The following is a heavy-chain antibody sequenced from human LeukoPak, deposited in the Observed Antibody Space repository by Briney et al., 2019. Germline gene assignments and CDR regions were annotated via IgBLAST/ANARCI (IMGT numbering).Heavy chain of an antibody. CDR1: GFTFSSYG. D-gene: IGHD2-15*01. V-gene: IGHV3-15*01. CDR2: IKSRTYGGTA. CDR3: TTEGYGDAFDI. J-gene: IGHJ3*02. Sequence: GGSLRLSCAASGFTFSSYGMSWVRQAPGKGLEWVGRIKSRTYGGTADYAAPVKGRFTISRDDSKNTLYLQMKSLKTEDTAMYYCTTEGYGDAFDIWGLGTMVTVSS.